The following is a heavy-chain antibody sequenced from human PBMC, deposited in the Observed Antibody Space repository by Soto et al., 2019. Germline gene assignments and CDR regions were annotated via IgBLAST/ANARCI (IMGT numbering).Heavy chain of an antibody. V-gene: IGHV2-26*01. D-gene: IGHD2-15*01. CDR3: ARIPPHRYCSGGSCYSVNYYYGMDV. Sequence: VSGPTLVNPTETLTLTCTVSGFSLSNARMGVSWIRQPPGKALEWLAHIFSNDEKSYSTSLKSRLTISKDTSKSQVVLTMTNMDPVDTATYYCARIPPHRYCSGGSCYSVNYYYGMDVWGQGTTVTVSS. CDR2: IFSNDEK. CDR1: GFSLSNARMG. J-gene: IGHJ6*02.